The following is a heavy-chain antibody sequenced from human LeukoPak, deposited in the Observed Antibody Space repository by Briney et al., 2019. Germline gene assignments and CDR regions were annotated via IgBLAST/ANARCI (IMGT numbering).Heavy chain of an antibody. V-gene: IGHV3-7*03. J-gene: IGHJ4*02. CDR1: GFTFSSDA. CDR2: IKQDGSEK. CDR3: ARDWMVGNY. Sequence: GGSLRLSCAASGFTFSSDAMSWVRQAPGKGLEWVANIKQDGSEKYYVDSVKGRFTISRDNAKNSLYLQMNSLRAEDTAVYYCARDWMVGNYWGQGTLVTVSS. D-gene: IGHD2-15*01.